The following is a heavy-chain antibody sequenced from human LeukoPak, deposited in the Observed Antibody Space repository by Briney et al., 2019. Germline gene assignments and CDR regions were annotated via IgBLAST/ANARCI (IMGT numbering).Heavy chain of an antibody. J-gene: IGHJ6*03. CDR1: GYTFTSYG. Sequence: ASVKVSCKASGYTFTSYGISWVRQAPGQGLEWMGWISAYNGNTNYAQKLQGRVTMTTDTSTSTAYMELRSLRSDDTAVYYCARVAGATKAYYYYYMDVWGKGTTVTVPS. V-gene: IGHV1-18*01. CDR2: ISAYNGNT. D-gene: IGHD1-26*01. CDR3: ARVAGATKAYYYYYMDV.